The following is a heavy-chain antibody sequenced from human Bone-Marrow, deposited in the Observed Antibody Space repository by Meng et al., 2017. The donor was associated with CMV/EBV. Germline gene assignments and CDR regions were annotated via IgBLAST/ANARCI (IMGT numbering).Heavy chain of an antibody. Sequence: GSLRLSCSVSGGSISGSTYYWGWIRQPPGKGLEWIGSSYYSGTAYFNPSLKSRVTISVDTSKNQFSLSLTSVTAADTALYYCARGPLETSALDSSGYNWFDSWGQGTLVTVSS. CDR2: SYYSGTA. CDR3: ARGPLETSALDSSGYNWFDS. V-gene: IGHV4-39*07. D-gene: IGHD6-25*01. CDR1: GGSISGSTYY. J-gene: IGHJ5*01.